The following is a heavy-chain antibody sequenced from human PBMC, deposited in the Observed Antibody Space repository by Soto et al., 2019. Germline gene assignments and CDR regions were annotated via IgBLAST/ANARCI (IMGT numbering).Heavy chain of an antibody. D-gene: IGHD3-10*01. CDR3: ARAGGITMVRGVTHHAPYYYYGMDV. CDR2: INHSGST. Sequence: QVQLQQWGAGLLKPSETLSLTCDVYGGSFSGYYWSWVRQPPGKELERIGEINHSGSTNYNPSLKRGVTISVDTSKIQFSRKLSSVTAADTAVYYCARAGGITMVRGVTHHAPYYYYGMDVWGQGTTVTVSS. V-gene: IGHV4-34*01. CDR1: GGSFSGYY. J-gene: IGHJ6*02.